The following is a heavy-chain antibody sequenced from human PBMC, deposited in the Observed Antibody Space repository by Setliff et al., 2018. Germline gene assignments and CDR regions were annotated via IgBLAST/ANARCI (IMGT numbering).Heavy chain of an antibody. Sequence: SGGSLRLSCAASGVTVSDAWMGWVRQTPGKGLDWVGRIKSKTDGGTTEYAAPVKGRFTISRDDSENTVYLQMDSLITEDTAVYYCVKLVPQAISSDPWGQGTLVTVSS. CDR3: VKLVPQAISSDP. V-gene: IGHV3-15*01. D-gene: IGHD3-10*01. CDR1: GVTVSDAW. J-gene: IGHJ5*02. CDR2: IKSKTDGGTT.